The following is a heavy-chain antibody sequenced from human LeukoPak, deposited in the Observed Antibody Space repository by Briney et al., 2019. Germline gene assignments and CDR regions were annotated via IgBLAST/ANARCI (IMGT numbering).Heavy chain of an antibody. CDR3: ARHVYWLGDCYIHVDY. Sequence: SETLSLTCTASGGTISSYYRSWIRQPPGKGLEWIGYIYYSGSTNYNPSLKSRVTISVDTSKNQFSLKLSSVTAADTAAYYCARHVYWLGDCYIHVDYWRQGTLVTVSS. D-gene: IGHD2-21*02. CDR2: IYYSGST. J-gene: IGHJ4*02. V-gene: IGHV4-59*08. CDR1: GGTISSYY.